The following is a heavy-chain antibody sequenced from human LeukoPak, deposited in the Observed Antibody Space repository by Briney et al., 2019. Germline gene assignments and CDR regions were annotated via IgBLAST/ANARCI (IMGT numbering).Heavy chain of an antibody. CDR1: GFTFSSYA. V-gene: IGHV3-23*01. CDR3: AKEPRVATIEIFDY. J-gene: IGHJ4*02. Sequence: GGSLRLSYAASGFTFSSYAMSWVRQAPGKGLEWVSSISGGGGVTYYADSVKGRFTISRDNSKNTVYLQMNSLRAEDTAVYYCAKEPRVATIEIFDYWGQGTLVTVSS. D-gene: IGHD5-12*01. CDR2: ISGGGGVT.